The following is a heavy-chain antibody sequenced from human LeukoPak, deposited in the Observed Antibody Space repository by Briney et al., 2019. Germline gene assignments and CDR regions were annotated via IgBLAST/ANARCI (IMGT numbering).Heavy chain of an antibody. Sequence: GASVKVSCKASGYTFTGYYMHWVRQAPGQGLEWMGWINPNSGGTNYAQKFQGRVTMTRDTSISTAYMELRRLRSDDTAVYYCARGRTYGSGSYPLDLDYWGQGTLVTVSS. D-gene: IGHD3-10*01. CDR2: INPNSGGT. CDR3: ARGRTYGSGSYPLDLDY. CDR1: GYTFTGYY. V-gene: IGHV1-2*02. J-gene: IGHJ4*02.